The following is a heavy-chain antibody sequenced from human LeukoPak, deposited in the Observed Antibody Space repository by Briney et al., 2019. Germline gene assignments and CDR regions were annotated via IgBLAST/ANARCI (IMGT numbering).Heavy chain of an antibody. J-gene: IGHJ6*02. CDR1: GFTVSTNY. CDR3: ARELVAGGGRRGMDV. D-gene: IGHD6-19*01. CDR2: IYSDGRT. V-gene: IGHV3-66*01. Sequence: GWSLRLSCAASGFTVSTNYMSWVRQAPGKGLEWVSVIYSDGRTSYADSVRGRFTISRDNSKNTLYLQTSSLRAEDTAVYYCARELVAGGGRRGMDVWGQGTTVTVSS.